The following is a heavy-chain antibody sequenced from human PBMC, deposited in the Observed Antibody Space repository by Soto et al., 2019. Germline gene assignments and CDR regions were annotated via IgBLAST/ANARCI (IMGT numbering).Heavy chain of an antibody. CDR3: ARATYSSSWYFGTPAVQACFDY. J-gene: IGHJ4*02. D-gene: IGHD6-13*01. V-gene: IGHV1-18*01. CDR1: GYTFTSYG. Sequence: VASVKVSCKASGYTFTSYGISWVRQAPGQGLEWMGWISAYNGNTNYAQKLQGRVTMTTVTSTSTAYMELRSLRSDDTAVYYCARATYSSSWYFGTPAVQACFDYWGQGTLVTVSS. CDR2: ISAYNGNT.